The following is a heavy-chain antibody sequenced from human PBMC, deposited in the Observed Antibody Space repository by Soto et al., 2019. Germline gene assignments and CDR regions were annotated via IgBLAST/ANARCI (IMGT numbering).Heavy chain of an antibody. CDR1: GGSFSGYY. Sequence: QVQLQQWGAGLLKPSETLSLTCAVYGGSFSGYYWSWIRQPPGKGLEWIGEINHSGSTNYNPSLKSRVTISVDTSKNHFSLQLSSVTAADTAVYYCARRRITMVRGVIIGGWFDPWGQGTLVTVSS. CDR2: INHSGST. V-gene: IGHV4-34*01. J-gene: IGHJ5*02. CDR3: ARRRITMVRGVIIGGWFDP. D-gene: IGHD3-10*01.